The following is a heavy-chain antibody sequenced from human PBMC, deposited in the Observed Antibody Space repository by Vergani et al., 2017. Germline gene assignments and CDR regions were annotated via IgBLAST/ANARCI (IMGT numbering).Heavy chain of an antibody. J-gene: IGHJ4*02. V-gene: IGHV4-39*01. CDR3: ARRGGPYYYDSSGYYFDY. Sequence: QLQLQQSGPGLVKPSETLFLTCTVSADSISSGSYYWGWIRQPPGKSLEWIGSIYYSGLTYYNPSLKSRVTISVDTSKNQFSLKLSSVTAADTAVYYCARRGGPYYYDSSGYYFDYWGQGTLVTVSS. D-gene: IGHD3-22*01. CDR2: IYYSGLT. CDR1: ADSISSGSYY.